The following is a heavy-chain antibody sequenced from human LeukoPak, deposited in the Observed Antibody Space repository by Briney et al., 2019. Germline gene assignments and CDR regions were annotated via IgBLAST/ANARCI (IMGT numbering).Heavy chain of an antibody. CDR2: INDDGRST. V-gene: IGHV3-74*01. J-gene: IGHJ3*02. CDR3: ARDWGVFGELYDAFDI. D-gene: IGHD3-10*01. CDR1: GFTVSSYW. Sequence: GGSLRLSCAASGFTVSSYWMHWGRQAPGKGLMGVSRINDDGRSTSYADSVKGRFTISRDNAKNTLYLQMNSLRAEDTAVYYCARDWGVFGELYDAFDIWGQGTMVTVSS.